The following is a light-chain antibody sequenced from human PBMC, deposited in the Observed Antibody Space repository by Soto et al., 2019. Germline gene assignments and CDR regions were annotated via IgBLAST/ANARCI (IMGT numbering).Light chain of an antibody. CDR1: QSISRW. J-gene: IGKJ1*01. Sequence: DIHLTQSPSTLSAALGDRVTITFRASQSISRWLAWYQQKPGKAPKLLIYEASNLETGVPSRFSGSGSGTEFTLTISSLQPDDFATYYCQQYNSYSPRTFGQGTKVDI. CDR2: EAS. V-gene: IGKV1-5*01. CDR3: QQYNSYSPRT.